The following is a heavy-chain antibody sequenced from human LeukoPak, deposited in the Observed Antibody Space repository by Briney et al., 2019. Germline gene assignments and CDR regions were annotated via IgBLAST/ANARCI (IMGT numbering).Heavy chain of an antibody. V-gene: IGHV4-39*01. D-gene: IGHD4-17*01. CDR2: IYYSGSP. CDR1: GGSISSSSYY. J-gene: IGHJ6*03. CDR3: ARYPVTTVYMDV. Sequence: KPSETLSLTCTVSGGSISSSSYYWGWIRQPPGKGLEWIGSIYYSGSPYYNPSLKSRVTISVDTSKNQFYLKLSSVTAADTAVYYCARYPVTTVYMDVWGKGTTVTVSS.